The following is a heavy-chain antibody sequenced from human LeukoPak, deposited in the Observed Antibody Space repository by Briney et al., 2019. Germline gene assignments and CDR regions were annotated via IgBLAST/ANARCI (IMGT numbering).Heavy chain of an antibody. Sequence: GGSLRLSCAASGFTFDDYAMHGVRQAPGKGLEWVSGFSWNSGSMVYADSVKGRFTISRDNAKNSLYLQMNSLRAEDTALYYCAKDRGYYYYYMDVWGKGTTVTVSS. J-gene: IGHJ6*03. CDR2: FSWNSGSM. CDR1: GFTFDDYA. V-gene: IGHV3-9*01. CDR3: AKDRGYYYYYMDV.